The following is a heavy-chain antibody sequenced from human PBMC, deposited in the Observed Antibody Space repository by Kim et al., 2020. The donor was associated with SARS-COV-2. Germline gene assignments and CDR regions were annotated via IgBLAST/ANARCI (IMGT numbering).Heavy chain of an antibody. CDR1: GGSISSSSYY. Sequence: SETLSLTCTVSGGSISSSSYYWGWIRQPPGKGLEWIGSIYYSGSTYYNPSLKSRVTISVDTSKNQFSLKLSSVTAADTAVYYCARLPPTITMVRGVIIRSDAFDIWGQGTMVTVSS. CDR2: IYYSGST. CDR3: ARLPPTITMVRGVIIRSDAFDI. V-gene: IGHV4-39*01. J-gene: IGHJ3*02. D-gene: IGHD3-10*01.